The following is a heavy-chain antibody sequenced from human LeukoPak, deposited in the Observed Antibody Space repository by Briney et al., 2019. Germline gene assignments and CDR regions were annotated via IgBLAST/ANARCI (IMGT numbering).Heavy chain of an antibody. V-gene: IGHV5-51*01. D-gene: IGHD4-17*01. CDR3: ARAASTTLRFFDY. CDR2: IYPGDSDT. Sequence: GESLEISCKGSGSSFTSYWIAWVRQMPGKGLEWMGIIYPGDSDTRYSPSFHGQVTISADKSISTAYLQWSSLKASDTAMYYCARAASTTLRFFDYWAQGTLVTVSS. J-gene: IGHJ4*02. CDR1: GSSFTSYW.